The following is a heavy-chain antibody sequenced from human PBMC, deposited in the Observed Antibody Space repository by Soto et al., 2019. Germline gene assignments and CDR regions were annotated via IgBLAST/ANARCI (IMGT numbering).Heavy chain of an antibody. D-gene: IGHD2-2*01. CDR1: GGSINSGSNY. Sequence: ASETLSLTCTVSGGSINSGSNYWSWIRQHPGKGLEWIGYIYYSGSTHYKPSLKSRVTISLDTSKNQFSLKLSSVTAADTAVYYCARDRASLGMDVWGQGTTVTVSS. V-gene: IGHV4-31*03. CDR3: ARDRASLGMDV. CDR2: IYYSGST. J-gene: IGHJ6*02.